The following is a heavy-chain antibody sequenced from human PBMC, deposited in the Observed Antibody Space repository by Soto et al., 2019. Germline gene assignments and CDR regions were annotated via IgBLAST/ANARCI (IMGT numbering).Heavy chain of an antibody. V-gene: IGHV3-23*01. CDR2: ISGSGGST. CDR1: GFTFSSYA. Sequence: GGSLRLSCAASGFTFSSYAMSWVRRAPGKGLEWVSAISGSGGSTYYADSVKGRFTISRDNSKNTLYLQMNSLRAEDTAVYYCAKLDLFYSSGWYQAHWGQGTLVTVSS. J-gene: IGHJ4*02. CDR3: AKLDLFYSSGWYQAH. D-gene: IGHD6-19*01.